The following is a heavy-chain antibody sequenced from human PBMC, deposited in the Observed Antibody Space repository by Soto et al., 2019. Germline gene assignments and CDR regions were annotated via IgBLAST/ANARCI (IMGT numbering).Heavy chain of an antibody. D-gene: IGHD1-1*01. CDR3: ARGGTRSADLPTY. Sequence: VRLQESGPGLVEPSETLSLTCSVSGDSINNYYWSWIRQPAGKGLELIGRIYSSGSANYNPFLKTRGTMSVDTSKNQVFLSVTSVTAADTAVYFCARGGTRSADLPTYWGQGIQVIVSS. CDR1: GDSINNYY. J-gene: IGHJ4*02. CDR2: IYSSGSA. V-gene: IGHV4-4*07.